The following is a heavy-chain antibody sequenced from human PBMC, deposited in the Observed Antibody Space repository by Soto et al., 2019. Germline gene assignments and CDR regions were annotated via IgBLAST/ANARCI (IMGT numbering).Heavy chain of an antibody. J-gene: IGHJ4*02. V-gene: IGHV3-30-3*01. CDR2: ISYDGSNK. CDR1: GFTFSSYA. D-gene: IGHD6-19*01. CDR3: ARDTKGQWLFTYYFDY. Sequence: QVQLVESGGGVVQPGRSLRLSCAASGFTFSSYAMHWVRQAPGKGLEWVAVISYDGSNKYYADSVKGRFTISRDNSKNTLYLQKNSLRAEDTAVYYCARDTKGQWLFTYYFDYWGQGTLVTVSS.